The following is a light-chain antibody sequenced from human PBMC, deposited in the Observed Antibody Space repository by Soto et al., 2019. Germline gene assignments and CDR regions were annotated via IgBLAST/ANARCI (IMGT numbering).Light chain of an antibody. CDR1: QSVSSN. CDR2: GAS. CDR3: QQYKNWPLT. Sequence: EIVVTQSPAALSVSPGGRATLSCGASQSVSSNLAWYQQKPGQAPRLHIYGASTRATGFPARFSGSGSGTEFTLTISSLQSEDFAVYYCQQYKNWPLTFGGGTRVEIK. V-gene: IGKV3-15*01. J-gene: IGKJ4*01.